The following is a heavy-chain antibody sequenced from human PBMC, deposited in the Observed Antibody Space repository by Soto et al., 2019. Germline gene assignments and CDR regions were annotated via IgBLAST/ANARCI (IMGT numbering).Heavy chain of an antibody. CDR3: AREMWLYTSSSLGV. CDR1: GFPFSSYG. D-gene: IGHD6-19*01. Sequence: QVQLVESGGGAVQPGRSLRLSCAASGFPFSSYGMHWVRQAPGKGLEWVASIWYDGSIKNYADFVKGRFTISRDNSKNTLFLQMSSLRAEDTAVFYCAREMWLYTSSSLGVWGQGTLVTVSS. CDR2: IWYDGSIK. V-gene: IGHV3-33*01. J-gene: IGHJ4*02.